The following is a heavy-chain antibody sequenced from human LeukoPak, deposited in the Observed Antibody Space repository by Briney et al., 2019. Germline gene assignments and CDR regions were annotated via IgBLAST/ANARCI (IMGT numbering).Heavy chain of an antibody. V-gene: IGHV4-4*07. CDR3: ARSWRSESWSTVDY. Sequence: SETLSLTCTVSGGSISSYYWSWIRQPAGKGLEWIGRIYTSGSTNYNPSLKSRVTMSVDTSKNQFSLKLSSVTAADTAVYYCARSWRSESWSTVDYWGQGTLVTVSS. CDR2: IYTSGST. CDR1: GGSISSYY. D-gene: IGHD6-13*01. J-gene: IGHJ4*02.